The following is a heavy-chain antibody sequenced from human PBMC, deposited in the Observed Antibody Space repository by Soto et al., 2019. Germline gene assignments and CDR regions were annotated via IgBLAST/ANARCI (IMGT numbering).Heavy chain of an antibody. CDR3: ATSFRYFDN. Sequence: GGSLRLSCAGSGFTPTTTPLRCVRQPPGKGLECVTTISGNASRTYYVDSVKGRFFISRDNYKNTVTLQMNNLTLDDTAVYYCATSFRYFDNCGQGSRVTVSS. J-gene: IGHJ4*02. CDR2: ISGNASRT. D-gene: IGHD3-9*01. CDR1: GFTPTTTP. V-gene: IGHV3-23*01.